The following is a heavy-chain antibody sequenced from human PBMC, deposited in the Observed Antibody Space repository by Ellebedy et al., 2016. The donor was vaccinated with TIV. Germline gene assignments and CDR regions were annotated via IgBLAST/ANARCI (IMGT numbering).Heavy chain of an antibody. Sequence: PGGSLRLSCAVSGFTFSSHAMHWVRQAPGKGLEWVAVISYDGNDKYYADSVKGRFTISRDNSEDTLFLQMNSLRAEDTALYYCAKEGGTIGQQDYYFDFWGQGTLVTVSS. D-gene: IGHD3-16*01. CDR3: AKEGGTIGQQDYYFDF. CDR1: GFTFSSHA. CDR2: ISYDGNDK. V-gene: IGHV3-30-3*01. J-gene: IGHJ4*02.